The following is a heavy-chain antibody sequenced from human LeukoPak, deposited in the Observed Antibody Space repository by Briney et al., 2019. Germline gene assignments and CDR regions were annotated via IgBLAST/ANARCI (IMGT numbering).Heavy chain of an antibody. J-gene: IGHJ6*03. Sequence: SETLSLTCAVYGGSFSGYYWSWIRQPPGKGLEWIGEINHSGSTNYNPSLKSRVTISVDTSKNQFSLKLSSVTAADTAVYYCARHSPDIIRIVVVPAAIKFYYYYMDVWGKGTTVTVSS. CDR2: INHSGST. D-gene: IGHD2-2*02. CDR3: ARHSPDIIRIVVVPAAIKFYYYYMDV. V-gene: IGHV4-34*01. CDR1: GGSFSGYY.